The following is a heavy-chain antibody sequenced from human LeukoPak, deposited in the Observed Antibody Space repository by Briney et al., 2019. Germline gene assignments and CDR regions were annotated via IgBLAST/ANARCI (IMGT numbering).Heavy chain of an antibody. V-gene: IGHV1-18*01. CDR2: ISAYNGDT. CDR1: GYTFINYG. D-gene: IGHD3-10*01. J-gene: IGHJ3*02. Sequence: ASVKVSCKASGYTFINYGISWVRQAPGQGLEWMGWISAYNGDTNYAQKVQGRVTMTTETSTSTVYMELRSLRSDDTAVYYCARHYDAGKYDAFHIWGQGTMVTVSS. CDR3: ARHYDAGKYDAFHI.